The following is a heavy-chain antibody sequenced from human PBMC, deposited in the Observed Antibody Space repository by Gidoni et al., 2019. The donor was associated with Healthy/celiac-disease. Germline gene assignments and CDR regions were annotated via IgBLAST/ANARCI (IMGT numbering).Heavy chain of an antibody. D-gene: IGHD2-21*01. CDR3: ARARNGGEIDY. V-gene: IGHV1-69*02. CDR2: IIPILGIA. Sequence: AVKVSCKASGGTFSSYTISWVRQAPGQGLEWMGRIIPILGIANYAQRFQGRVTITADKSTSTAYMELSSLRSEDTAVYYCARARNGGEIDYWGQGTLVTVSS. J-gene: IGHJ4*02. CDR1: GGTFSSYT.